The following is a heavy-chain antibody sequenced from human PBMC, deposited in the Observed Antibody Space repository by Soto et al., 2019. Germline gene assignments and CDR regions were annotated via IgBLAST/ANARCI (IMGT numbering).Heavy chain of an antibody. J-gene: IGHJ6*02. D-gene: IGHD3-10*01. CDR1: GFTFTSSA. CDR2: IVVGSGNT. Sequence: SEKVSCKASGFTFTSSAVQWVRQARGQRLEWIGWIVVGSGNTNYAQKFQERVTITRDMSTSTAYMELSSLRSEDTAVYYCAAEGWYYYGSGSPNMYVWGQGTTLTV. CDR3: AAEGWYYYGSGSPNMYV. V-gene: IGHV1-58*01.